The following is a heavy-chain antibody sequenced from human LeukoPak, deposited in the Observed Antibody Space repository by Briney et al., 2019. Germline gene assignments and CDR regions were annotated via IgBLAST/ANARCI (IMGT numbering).Heavy chain of an antibody. D-gene: IGHD2-2*01. Sequence: SETLSLTCTVSGGSISSSSYYWGWLRQPPGKGLEWIGSIYYSGSTYYNPSLKSRVTISVDTSKNQFSLKLSSVTAADTAVYYCARRVPAAIHSSYYGMDVWGQGTTVTVSS. CDR2: IYYSGST. J-gene: IGHJ6*02. CDR1: GGSISSSSYY. CDR3: ARRVPAAIHSSYYGMDV. V-gene: IGHV4-39*01.